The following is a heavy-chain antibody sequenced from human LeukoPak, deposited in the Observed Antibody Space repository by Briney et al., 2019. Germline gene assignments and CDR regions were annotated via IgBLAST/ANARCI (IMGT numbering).Heavy chain of an antibody. J-gene: IGHJ4*02. CDR3: AKPRTSGYSSSPFGY. D-gene: IGHD6-6*01. CDR2: IRYDGSNK. CDR1: GFTFSSYG. V-gene: IGHV3-30*02. Sequence: GGSLRLSCAASGFTFSSYGMHWVRQAPSKGLEWVAFIRYDGSNKYYADSVKGRFTISRDNSKNTLYLQMNSLRAEDTAVYYCAKPRTSGYSSSPFGYWGQGTLVTVSS.